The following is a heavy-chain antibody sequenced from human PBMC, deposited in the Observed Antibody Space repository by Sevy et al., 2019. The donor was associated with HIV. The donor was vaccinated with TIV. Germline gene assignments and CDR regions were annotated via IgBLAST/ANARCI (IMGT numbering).Heavy chain of an antibody. CDR2: IRYDGSTK. Sequence: GGSLRLSCAASGFIFSKFGMHWVRQAPGKGLEWVTFIRYDGSTKYYVESVKGRFTISRDNSKNTLYLQMNSLRPEDTAVYYCAKGLGMVQGALLSDDVWGQGTMATVSS. J-gene: IGHJ3*01. D-gene: IGHD3-10*01. CDR1: GFIFSKFG. CDR3: AKGLGMVQGALLSDDV. V-gene: IGHV3-30*02.